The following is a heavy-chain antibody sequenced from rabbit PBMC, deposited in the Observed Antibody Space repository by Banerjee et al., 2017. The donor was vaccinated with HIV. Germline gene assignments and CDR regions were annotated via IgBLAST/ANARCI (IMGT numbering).Heavy chain of an antibody. CDR3: ARSGISGSGYSMGL. V-gene: IGHV1S40*01. J-gene: IGHJ4*01. D-gene: IGHD1-1*01. CDR2: IGNSNDKT. Sequence: QSLEESGGDLVKPGASLTLTCKASGLDFSSSYWMCWVRQAPGKRPEWSACIGNSNDKTDYASWAKGRFTISKTSSTTVTLQMTSLTAADTATYFCARSGISGSGYSMGLRGPGTLVTVS. CDR1: GLDFSSSYW.